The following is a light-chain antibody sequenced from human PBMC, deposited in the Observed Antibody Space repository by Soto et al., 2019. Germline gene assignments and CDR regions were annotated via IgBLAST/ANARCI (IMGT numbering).Light chain of an antibody. CDR3: QQHNNWPPWT. CDR1: QSVSSN. CDR2: GAS. V-gene: IGKV3-15*01. Sequence: EIVMTQSPATLSVSPGERATLSCRASQSVSSNLAWYQQKPGLAPRLLMYGASTRATGIPDRFSGSGSGTEFTLTLSSLQSEDFAVYYCQQHNNWPPWTFGQGTKVEIK. J-gene: IGKJ1*01.